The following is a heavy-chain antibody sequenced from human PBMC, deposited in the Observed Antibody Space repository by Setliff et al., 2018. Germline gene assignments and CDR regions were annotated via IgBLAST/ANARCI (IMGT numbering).Heavy chain of an antibody. CDR2: IYTDGTT. D-gene: IGHD2-21*01. Sequence: PSETLSLTCTVSGASLRSGSNYWGWFRQPAGKGLGWIGRIYTDGTTNYNPSLKSRVSISADTSKNQISLKLSSVSAADTAVYYCAGEFVVISFVKNIHHHYGMDVWGQGTTVTVSS. V-gene: IGHV4-61*02. CDR1: GASLRSGSNY. CDR3: AGEFVVISFVKNIHHHYGMDV. J-gene: IGHJ6*02.